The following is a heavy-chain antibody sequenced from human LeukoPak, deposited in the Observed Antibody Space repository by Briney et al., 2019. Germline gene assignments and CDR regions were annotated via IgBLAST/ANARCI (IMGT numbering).Heavy chain of an antibody. D-gene: IGHD3-22*01. CDR1: GGSISSGDSY. CDR2: IYYSGST. V-gene: IGHV4-30-4*01. CDR3: ARGGSGYFGGRAAFDY. Sequence: PSETLSLTCTVSGGSISSGDSYWSWIRQPPGKGLEWIGYIYYSGSTYYNPSLKSRLTISVDTSKNQFSLKLSSVTAADTAVYYCARGGSGYFGGRAAFDYWGQGTLVTVSS. J-gene: IGHJ4*02.